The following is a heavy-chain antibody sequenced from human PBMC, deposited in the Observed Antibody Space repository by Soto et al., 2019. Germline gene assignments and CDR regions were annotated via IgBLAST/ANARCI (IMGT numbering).Heavy chain of an antibody. CDR2: ISGSGGGV. CDR1: GFSFSTFP. V-gene: IGHV3-23*01. CDR3: ARAPDYYYVYMDV. Sequence: EVQLLESGGALVQPGGSLRLSCAASGFSFSTFPMIWVRQAPGKGLEWVSAISGSGGGVYFADSVKGRFTISRDNSKNTLFLQMNSLRAEDTAVYFCARAPDYYYVYMDVGGKGTTVIVPS. J-gene: IGHJ6*03.